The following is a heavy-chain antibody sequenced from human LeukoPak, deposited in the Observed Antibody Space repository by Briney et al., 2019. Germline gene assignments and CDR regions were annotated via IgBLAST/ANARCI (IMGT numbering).Heavy chain of an antibody. CDR3: ARHPNIWNYRSWFDP. CDR1: GGSISSSSYY. D-gene: IGHD1-7*01. Sequence: PSETLSLTCTVSGGSISSSSYYWGWIRQPPGKGLEWIGSIYYSGSTYYNPSLKSRVTISVDTSKNQFSLKLSSVTAADTAVYHCARHPNIWNYRSWFDPWGQGTLVTASS. V-gene: IGHV4-39*01. CDR2: IYYSGST. J-gene: IGHJ5*02.